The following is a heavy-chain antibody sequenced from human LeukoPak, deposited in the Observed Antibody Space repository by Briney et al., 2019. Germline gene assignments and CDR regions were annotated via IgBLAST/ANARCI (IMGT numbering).Heavy chain of an antibody. CDR2: INAGNGNT. CDR3: ARGTVVPAAGPGRYDHYVMDV. D-gene: IGHD2-2*01. V-gene: IGHV1-3*01. Sequence: GASVKVSCKASGYTFTSYAMHWVRQAPGQRLEWMGWINAGNGNTKYSQKFQGRVTITRDTSASTAYMELSSLRSEDTAVYYCARGTVVPAAGPGRYDHYVMDVWGQGTTVTVSS. J-gene: IGHJ6*02. CDR1: GYTFTSYA.